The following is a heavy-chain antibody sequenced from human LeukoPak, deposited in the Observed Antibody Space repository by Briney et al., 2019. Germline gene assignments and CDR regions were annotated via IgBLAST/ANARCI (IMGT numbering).Heavy chain of an antibody. V-gene: IGHV3-21*01. CDR2: ISSSSNYI. Sequence: GGSLRLSCAASGFTFSSYSMNWVRQAPGKGLEWVSSISSSSNYIYYADSVKGRFTISRDNAKNSLYLQMNSLRAEDTAVYYCARFTFGGVIPRRGYYFDYWGQGTLVTVSS. D-gene: IGHD3-16*02. CDR3: ARFTFGGVIPRRGYYFDY. CDR1: GFTFSSYS. J-gene: IGHJ4*02.